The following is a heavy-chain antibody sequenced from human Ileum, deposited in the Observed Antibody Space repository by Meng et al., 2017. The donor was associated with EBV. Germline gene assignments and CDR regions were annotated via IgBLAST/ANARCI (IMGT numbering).Heavy chain of an antibody. CDR2: IYYSGST. D-gene: IGHD3-10*01. V-gene: IGHV4-4*02. Sequence: QVQRQESGPGLGKPSGPLSPTCAVSGGSTSSINWGNWVRQPPGKGLEWIGEIYYSGSTIYNPSLKSRVTISVDKSKNLFSLKLSSVTAADTAVYYCARGYGSGRDYFDYWGQGTLVTVSS. J-gene: IGHJ4*02. CDR1: GGSTSSINW. CDR3: ARGYGSGRDYFDY.